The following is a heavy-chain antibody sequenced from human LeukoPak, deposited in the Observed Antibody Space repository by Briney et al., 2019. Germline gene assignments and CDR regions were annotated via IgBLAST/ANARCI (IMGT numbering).Heavy chain of an antibody. V-gene: IGHV4-59*12. CDR1: GGSISSYY. J-gene: IGHJ5*02. CDR3: ARGGCSSTSCYTGSWFDP. CDR2: IYYSGST. Sequence: KPSETLSLTCTVSGGSISSYYWSWIRQPPGKGLEWTGYIYYSGSTNYNPSLKSRVTISVDTSKNQFSLKLSSVTAADTAVYYCARGGCSSTSCYTGSWFDPWGQGTLVTVSS. D-gene: IGHD2-2*02.